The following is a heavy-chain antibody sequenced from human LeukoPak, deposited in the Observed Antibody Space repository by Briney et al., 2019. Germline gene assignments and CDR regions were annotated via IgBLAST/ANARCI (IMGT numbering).Heavy chain of an antibody. CDR2: IKQDGSET. CDR1: GFTLSSHW. V-gene: IGHV3-7*05. CDR3: TRVIVEVPGVSDYCDY. D-gene: IGHD2-2*01. Sequence: GGSLRLSCAASGFTLSSHWMYWVRRAPGKGLEWVANIKQDGSETYYVDSVKGRFTISRDNAKNSLYLQMNSLRAEDTAVYYCTRVIVEVPGVSDYCDYWGQGTLVTVSS. J-gene: IGHJ4*02.